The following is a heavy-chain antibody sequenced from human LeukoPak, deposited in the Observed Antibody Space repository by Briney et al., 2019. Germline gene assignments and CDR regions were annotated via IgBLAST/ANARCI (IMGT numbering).Heavy chain of an antibody. CDR2: TYYRSKWYN. CDR3: ARLGGNIAVAGMDWYFDL. J-gene: IGHJ2*01. D-gene: IGHD6-19*01. CDR1: GDNVSSNSAA. V-gene: IGHV6-1*01. Sequence: SQTLSLTCAISGDNVSSNSAAWNWIRQSPSRGLEWLGRTYYRSKWYNDYAVSVKSRITINPDTSKNQFSLHLNSVTPEDTAVYYCARLGGNIAVAGMDWYFDLWGRGTLVTVSS.